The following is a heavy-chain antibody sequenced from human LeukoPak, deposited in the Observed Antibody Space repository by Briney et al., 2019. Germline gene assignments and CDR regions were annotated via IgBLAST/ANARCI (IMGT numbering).Heavy chain of an antibody. J-gene: IGHJ6*02. Sequence: GGSLRLSCAASGFTFSSYWMSWVRQAPGKGLEWVANIKQDGSEKYYVDSVKGRFTISRDNAKNSLYLQMNSLRAEDTAAYYCARDPALGYCSSTSCQSYYYYGMDVWGQGTTVTVSS. D-gene: IGHD2-2*01. CDR2: IKQDGSEK. V-gene: IGHV3-7*01. CDR1: GFTFSSYW. CDR3: ARDPALGYCSSTSCQSYYYYGMDV.